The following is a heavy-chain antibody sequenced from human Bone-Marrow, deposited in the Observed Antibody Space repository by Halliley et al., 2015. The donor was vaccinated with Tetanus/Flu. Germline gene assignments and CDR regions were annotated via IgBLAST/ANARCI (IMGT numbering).Heavy chain of an antibody. J-gene: IGHJ4*02. CDR3: ARSDHGGRALSLDH. D-gene: IGHD1-26*01. CDR2: WYDGRSE. V-gene: IGHV3-33*01. Sequence: WYDGRSEFYADSAKGRFTVSRDNSRSSLYLQMNSLRVDDTATYYCARSDHGGRALSLDHRGRGSLVTVSS.